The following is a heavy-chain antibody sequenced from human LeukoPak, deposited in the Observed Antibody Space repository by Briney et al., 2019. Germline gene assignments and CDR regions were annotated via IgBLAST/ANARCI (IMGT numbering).Heavy chain of an antibody. CDR1: GGTFSSYA. CDR3: ARVGRRSGSYSYAFDI. J-gene: IGHJ3*02. CDR2: IIPIFGTA. D-gene: IGHD3-10*01. V-gene: IGHV1-69*13. Sequence: GASVKVSCKASGGTFSSYAISWVRQAPGQGLEWMGGIIPIFGTANYAQKFLGRVTITADESTSTAYMELSSLRSEDTAVYYCARVGRRSGSYSYAFDIWGQGTMVTVSS.